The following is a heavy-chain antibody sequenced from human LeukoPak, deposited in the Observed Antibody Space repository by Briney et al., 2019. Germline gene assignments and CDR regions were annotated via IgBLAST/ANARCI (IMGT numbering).Heavy chain of an antibody. Sequence: PSETLSLTCAVYGGSFSGYYWSWIRQPPGKGLEWIGEINHSGSTNYNPSLKSRVTISVDTSKNQFSLKLSSVTAADTAVYYCARRGIVVVPAARPFDYWGQGILVTVSS. J-gene: IGHJ4*02. CDR3: ARRGIVVVPAARPFDY. V-gene: IGHV4-34*01. CDR1: GGSFSGYY. CDR2: INHSGST. D-gene: IGHD2-2*02.